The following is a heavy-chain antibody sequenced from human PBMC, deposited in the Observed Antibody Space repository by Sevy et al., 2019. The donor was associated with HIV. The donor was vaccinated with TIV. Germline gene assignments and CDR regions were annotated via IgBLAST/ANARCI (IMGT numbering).Heavy chain of an antibody. J-gene: IGHJ4*02. CDR3: AREGCTQPHDY. V-gene: IGHV3-23*01. Sequence: GGSLRLSCAASGFTFSIYTMSWVRQAPGKGLEWVSTFCFGGSKIYYADSVKGRFTISRDNSRNTVYLQMKSLRADDTDVYSCAREGCTQPHDYWGQGTLVTVSS. CDR2: FCFGGSKI. D-gene: IGHD2-8*01. CDR1: GFTFSIYT.